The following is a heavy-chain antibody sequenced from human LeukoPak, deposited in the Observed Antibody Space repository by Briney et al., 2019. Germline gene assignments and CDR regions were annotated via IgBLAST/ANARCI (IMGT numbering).Heavy chain of an antibody. CDR3: ARDRIVGTNYLGYGLDV. CDR2: INQDGSGK. Sequence: GGSLRLSCAASGFTFSSYWMTWVRQAPGKGLEWVANINQDGSGKYFEDSVKGRFTISRDNAKNSLYLQLNTLRVEDTAVYYCARDRIVGTNYLGYGLDVWGRGTTVTVSS. V-gene: IGHV3-7*01. J-gene: IGHJ6*02. CDR1: GFTFSSYW. D-gene: IGHD1-26*01.